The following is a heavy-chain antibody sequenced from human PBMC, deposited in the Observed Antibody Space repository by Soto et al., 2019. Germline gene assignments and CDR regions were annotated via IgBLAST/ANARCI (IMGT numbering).Heavy chain of an antibody. Sequence: QVQLQESGPGLVKPSGTLSLTCAVSGGSISSSNWWSWVRQHPGKGLEWIGEIYHSGSTNYNTSLKRRVTISVDKSKNQFSLKLSSVTAADTAVYYCARVSGSYYYGMDVWGQGTTVTVSS. CDR2: IYHSGST. CDR1: GGSISSSNW. J-gene: IGHJ6*02. CDR3: ARVSGSYYYGMDV. D-gene: IGHD3-10*01. V-gene: IGHV4-4*02.